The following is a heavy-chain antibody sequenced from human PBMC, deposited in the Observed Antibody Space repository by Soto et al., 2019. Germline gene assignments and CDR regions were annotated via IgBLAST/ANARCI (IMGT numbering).Heavy chain of an antibody. Sequence: QVQLVQSGAEVKKPGASVKVSCKASGYSFTSYDINWVRQATGQGLEWMGWMNPNSGNTGYAQKFQGRVTMTRNTSGSTAYTELSSPRCEGTAVYYCARGQQVGRFASWGQGTVVTVSS. D-gene: IGHD6-13*01. CDR2: MNPNSGNT. CDR1: GYSFTSYD. J-gene: IGHJ5*01. CDR3: ARGQQVGRFAS. V-gene: IGHV1-8*01.